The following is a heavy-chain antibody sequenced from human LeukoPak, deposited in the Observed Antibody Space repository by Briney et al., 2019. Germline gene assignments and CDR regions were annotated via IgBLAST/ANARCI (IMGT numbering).Heavy chain of an antibody. CDR1: GFTFSSYA. Sequence: PGGSLRLSCAASGFTFSSYAMSWVRQAPGKRLEWVSAISGSGGSTYYADSVKGRFTISRDNSKNTLYLQMNSLRAEDTAVYYCAKTPNYDILTGYYGRGYYFDYWGQGTLVTVSS. D-gene: IGHD3-9*01. CDR3: AKTPNYDILTGYYGRGYYFDY. J-gene: IGHJ4*02. V-gene: IGHV3-23*01. CDR2: ISGSGGST.